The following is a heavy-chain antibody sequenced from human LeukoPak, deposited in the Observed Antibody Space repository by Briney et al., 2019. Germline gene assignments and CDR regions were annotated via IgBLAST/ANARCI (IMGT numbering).Heavy chain of an antibody. Sequence: QPGGSLRLSCAASGFTFSSYWMHWVRQAPGKGLEWVANIKQDGSEKYYVDSVKGRFTISRDNAKNSLYLQMNSLRAEDTAVYYCARDRSRGPPLEWLLSGAFDIWGQGTMVTVSS. D-gene: IGHD3-3*01. CDR2: IKQDGSEK. J-gene: IGHJ3*02. V-gene: IGHV3-7*01. CDR1: GFTFSSYW. CDR3: ARDRSRGPPLEWLLSGAFDI.